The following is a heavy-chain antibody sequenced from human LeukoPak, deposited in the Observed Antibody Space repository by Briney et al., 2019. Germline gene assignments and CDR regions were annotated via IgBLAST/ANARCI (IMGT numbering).Heavy chain of an antibody. Sequence: GGSLRLSCAASGFTFSSYWMSWVRQAPGKGLEWVANINQDESEKDYVDSVKGRFTISRDNAKNSLYLQMNSLRAEDTAVYYCARHGEVQLWLDYWGQGTLVTVSS. CDR1: GFTFSSYW. CDR3: ARHGEVQLWLDY. D-gene: IGHD5-18*01. CDR2: INQDESEK. V-gene: IGHV3-7*02. J-gene: IGHJ4*02.